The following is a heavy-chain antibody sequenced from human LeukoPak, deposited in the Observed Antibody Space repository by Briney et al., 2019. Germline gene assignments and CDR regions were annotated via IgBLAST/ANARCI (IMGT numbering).Heavy chain of an antibody. J-gene: IGHJ4*02. Sequence: GGSLRLSCAASGFTFSSHWIHWVRQAPGKGLVWVSRINGDGTTTSYADSVKGRFTISRDNAKNTLYLQMNSLRAEDTAVYYCARDNLPAHWGQGTLVTVSS. CDR2: INGDGTTT. CDR3: ARDNLPAH. V-gene: IGHV3-74*01. CDR1: GFTFSSHW.